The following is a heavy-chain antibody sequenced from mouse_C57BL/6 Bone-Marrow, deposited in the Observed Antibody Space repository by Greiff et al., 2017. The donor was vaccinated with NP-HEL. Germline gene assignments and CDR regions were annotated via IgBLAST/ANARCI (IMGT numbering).Heavy chain of an antibody. D-gene: IGHD1-1*01. Sequence: QVQLQQPGAELVMPGASVKLSCKASGYTFTSYWMHWVKQRPGQGLEWIGEIDPSDSYTNYNQKFKGKSTLTVDKSSSTAYMQLSSLTSEDSAVYYGARDYYYGRAWFAYWGQGTLVTVSA. CDR2: IDPSDSYT. CDR3: ARDYYYGRAWFAY. J-gene: IGHJ3*01. V-gene: IGHV1-69*01. CDR1: GYTFTSYW.